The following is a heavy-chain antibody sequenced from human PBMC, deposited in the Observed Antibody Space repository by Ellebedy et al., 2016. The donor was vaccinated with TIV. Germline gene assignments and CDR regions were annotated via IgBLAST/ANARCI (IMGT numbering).Heavy chain of an antibody. CDR2: IYPADSDT. D-gene: IGHD3-3*01. J-gene: IGHJ1*01. CDR1: GYRFSNYW. V-gene: IGHV5-51*01. Sequence: GESLKISXEGSGYRFSNYWIGWVRQEPGKGLEWMGVIYPADSDTRYNPSFQGQVTMSVDVSISTAYLQWSSLKASDTAIYYCERHDFWFFGDNWGQGTLVTVSS. CDR3: ERHDFWFFGDN.